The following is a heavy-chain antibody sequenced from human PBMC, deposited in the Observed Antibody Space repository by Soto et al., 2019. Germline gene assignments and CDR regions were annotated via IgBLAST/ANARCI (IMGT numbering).Heavy chain of an antibody. Sequence: ASVKVSCKASGYTFTSYDINWVRQATGQGLEWMGWMNPNSGNTGYAQKFQGRVTMTRNTSISTAYMELSSLRSEGTAVYYCAXGXXXXXAAPTNPFDYWGQGTLVTVSS. CDR2: MNPNSGNT. V-gene: IGHV1-8*01. CDR1: GYTFTSYD. CDR3: AXGXXXXXAAPTNPFDY. D-gene: IGHD6-13*01. J-gene: IGHJ4*02.